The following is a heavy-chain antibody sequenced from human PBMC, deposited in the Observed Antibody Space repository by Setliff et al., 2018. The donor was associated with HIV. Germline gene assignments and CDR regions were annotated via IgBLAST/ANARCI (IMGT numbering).Heavy chain of an antibody. J-gene: IGHJ4*02. CDR2: IRDQRNNYAT. CDR1: GFTFSDSF. Sequence: GGSLRLSCAASGFTFSDSFIHWVRRAPGKGLEWVGRIRDQRNNYATVYAVAVQGRFTISRDDFEKTAYLHMSNLRVEDTAVYYCLTPSHSGMSGYWGQGTLVTVSS. D-gene: IGHD3-9*01. CDR3: LTPSHSGMSGY. V-gene: IGHV3-73*01.